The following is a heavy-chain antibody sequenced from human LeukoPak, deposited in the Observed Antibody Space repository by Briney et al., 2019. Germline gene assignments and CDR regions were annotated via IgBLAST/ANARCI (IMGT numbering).Heavy chain of an antibody. Sequence: GGSLRLSCAASGFTFSSYAMSWVGQAPGKGLEGVSAISGSGGSTYYADSVKGRFTISRDNSKNTLYLQMNSLRAEDTAVYYCAKEGRWGITMIVVVTLYWGQGTLVTVSS. J-gene: IGHJ4*02. CDR3: AKEGRWGITMIVVVTLY. V-gene: IGHV3-23*01. D-gene: IGHD3-22*01. CDR2: ISGSGGST. CDR1: GFTFSSYA.